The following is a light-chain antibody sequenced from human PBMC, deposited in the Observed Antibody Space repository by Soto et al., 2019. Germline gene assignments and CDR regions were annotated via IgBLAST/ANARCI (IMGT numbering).Light chain of an antibody. V-gene: IGLV1-44*01. CDR3: AAWDDGLNSVL. Sequence: QSVLTQPPSASGTPGQRVTISCSGSSSNIRSNTVNWYQQLPGTAPKLLIYNNNHRPTGGPDRISGSKSGTTASLAISGLQAEDEAEYYCAAWDDGLNSVLFGGGTKVTVL. J-gene: IGLJ2*01. CDR2: NNN. CDR1: SSNIRSNT.